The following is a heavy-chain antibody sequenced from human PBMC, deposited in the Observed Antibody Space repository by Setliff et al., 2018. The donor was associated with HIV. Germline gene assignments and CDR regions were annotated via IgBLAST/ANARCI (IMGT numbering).Heavy chain of an antibody. D-gene: IGHD5-18*01. V-gene: IGHV3-9*01. CDR2: ISWNSGSI. CDR3: AKKARRGYSYDDAFDI. Sequence: PGGSLRLSCKGSGFIFSSVDMHWVRQAPGMGLEWVSGISWNSGSIVYADSVKGRLTISRDNAKNSLYLQMNSLRAEDTALYYCAKKARRGYSYDDAFDIWGQGTLVTVSS. CDR1: GFIFSSVD. J-gene: IGHJ3*02.